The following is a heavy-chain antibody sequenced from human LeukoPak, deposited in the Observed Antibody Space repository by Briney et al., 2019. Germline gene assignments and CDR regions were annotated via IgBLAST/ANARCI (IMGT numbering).Heavy chain of an antibody. Sequence: ASVKVSCKASGYTFTSCAMHWVRQAPGQRLEWMGWINAGNGNTKYSQKFQGRVTITRDTSASTAYMELSSLRSEDTAVYYCARSHRYDYVWGSHDYWGQGTLVTVSS. CDR3: ARSHRYDYVWGSHDY. D-gene: IGHD3-16*01. J-gene: IGHJ4*02. CDR2: INAGNGNT. CDR1: GYTFTSCA. V-gene: IGHV1-3*01.